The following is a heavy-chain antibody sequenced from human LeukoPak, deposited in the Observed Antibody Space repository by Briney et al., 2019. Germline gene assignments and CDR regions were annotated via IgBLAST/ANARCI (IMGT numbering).Heavy chain of an antibody. V-gene: IGHV4-59*01. CDR1: GGSISSYY. Sequence: SETLSLTCTVSGGSISSYYWGWIRQPPGKGVEWIGYIYYSGSTNYNPSLKSRVTLSVDTPKNQFSLKLTSVTAADTAVYYCARGKDGYYRDWGQGTLVTVSS. CDR3: ARGKDGYYRD. CDR2: IYYSGST. D-gene: IGHD5-24*01. J-gene: IGHJ4*02.